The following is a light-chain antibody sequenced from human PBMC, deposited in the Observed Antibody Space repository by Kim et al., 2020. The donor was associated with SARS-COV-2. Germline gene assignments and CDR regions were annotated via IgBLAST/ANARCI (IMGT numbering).Light chain of an antibody. CDR2: GKY. CDR3: SSRDSSGDHVV. V-gene: IGLV3-19*01. Sequence: ALGQTVRLTCQGDSLRKCYATWYQQRSGQAPTLVLYGKYDRPSGIPDRFSGSASGNTASLTITGAQAEDEGDYYCSSRDSSGDHVVFGGGTQLTVL. CDR1: SLRKCY. J-gene: IGLJ3*02.